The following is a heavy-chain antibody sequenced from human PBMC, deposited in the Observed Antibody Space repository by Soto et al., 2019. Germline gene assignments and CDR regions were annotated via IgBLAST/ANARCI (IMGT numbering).Heavy chain of an antibody. J-gene: IGHJ6*02. Sequence: QVQLVQSGAEVKKPGSSVKVSCKASGGTFSSYAISWVRQAPGQGLEWMGGIIPISGTANYAQKFQGRVTINAEAATSTAYMELRIVRSEDTAVYYCARSQGSSTSLEIYYYYYYGMDVWGQGTTVTVSS. CDR2: IIPISGTA. CDR1: GGTFSSYA. D-gene: IGHD2-2*01. V-gene: IGHV1-69*01. CDR3: ARSQGSSTSLEIYYYYYYGMDV.